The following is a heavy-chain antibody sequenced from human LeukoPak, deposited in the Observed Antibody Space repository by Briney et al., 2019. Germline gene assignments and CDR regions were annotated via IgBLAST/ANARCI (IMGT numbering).Heavy chain of an antibody. V-gene: IGHV3-7*01. CDR1: GFTFSSHW. Sequence: GGSLRLSCAASGFTFSSHWMSWVRQAPGKGLEWVANIKQDGSEKYYVDSVKGRFTISRDNAKNSLYLQMNSLRAEDTAVYYCARDSSSSWYFRFDPWGQGTLVTVSS. CDR2: IKQDGSEK. CDR3: ARDSSSSWYFRFDP. D-gene: IGHD6-13*01. J-gene: IGHJ5*02.